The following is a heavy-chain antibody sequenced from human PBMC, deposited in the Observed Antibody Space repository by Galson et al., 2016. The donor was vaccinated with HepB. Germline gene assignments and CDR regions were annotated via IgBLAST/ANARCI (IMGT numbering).Heavy chain of an antibody. CDR2: IKHDGSEK. J-gene: IGHJ4*02. Sequence: SLRLSCAASGFTSSSYGMSWVRQAPGKGLEWVADIKHDGSEKYYVDSVKGRFTISRDTAKNSLYLQMNSLRAEDTAVYYCAGQRTVLYDHWGQGTLVTVSS. V-gene: IGHV3-7*01. CDR1: GFTSSSYG. CDR3: AGQRTVLYDH. D-gene: IGHD4-11*01.